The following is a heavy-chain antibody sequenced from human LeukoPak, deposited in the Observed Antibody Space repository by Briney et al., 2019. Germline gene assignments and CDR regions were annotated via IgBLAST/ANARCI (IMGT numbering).Heavy chain of an antibody. CDR3: AKDLVSSGWSSSLFDP. D-gene: IGHD6-19*01. V-gene: IGHV3-23*01. J-gene: IGHJ5*02. CDR1: GFTFSSYA. Sequence: PGGPLRLSCAASGFTFSSYAMTWVRQAPGKGLEWVSGISSSSDRMYYADSVKGRFTISRDNSKNTLYLQMNSLRAEDTAVYYCAKDLVSSGWSSSLFDPWGQGTLVTVSS. CDR2: ISSSSDRM.